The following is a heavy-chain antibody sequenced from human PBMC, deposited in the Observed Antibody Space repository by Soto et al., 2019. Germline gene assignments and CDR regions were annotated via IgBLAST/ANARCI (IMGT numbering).Heavy chain of an antibody. D-gene: IGHD6-6*01. V-gene: IGHV1-8*01. CDR1: GCSFTKFD. CDR3: ARVTAGSSDFDY. J-gene: IGHJ4*02. Sequence: QVQLVQSGAEVKEPGASVRVSCKASGCSFTKFDINWVRQAPGQGLEWMGWLNPKSGNTGYAQNLQGRVTMTRDTSISTAYMELRSLRSEDTALYYCARVTAGSSDFDYWGQGTLVTVSS. CDR2: LNPKSGNT.